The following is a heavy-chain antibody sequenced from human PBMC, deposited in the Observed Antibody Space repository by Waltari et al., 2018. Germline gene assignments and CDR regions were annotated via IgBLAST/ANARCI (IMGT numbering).Heavy chain of an antibody. CDR2: VNNEGTHT. D-gene: IGHD1-26*01. V-gene: IGHV3-74*03. J-gene: IGHJ4*02. CDR3: ARGGLAGATPDY. Sequence: EVRLVESGGGLVQPGGSLSLSCAASGFPFTNYWIHWVRHAPGKGLVWVAYVNNEGTHTAYVDAVKGRFTASRDNAKNTLYLQMNSLRVEDTAVYYCARGGLAGATPDYWGQGTLVTVSS. CDR1: GFPFTNYW.